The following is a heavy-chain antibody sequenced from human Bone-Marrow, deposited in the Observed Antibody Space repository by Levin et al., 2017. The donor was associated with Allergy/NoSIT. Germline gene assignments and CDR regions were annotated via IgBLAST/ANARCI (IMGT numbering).Heavy chain of an antibody. D-gene: IGHD3-22*01. J-gene: IGHJ3*02. V-gene: IGHV4-61*01. CDR1: GGSVNSGNYY. CDR2: IYYSGST. CDR3: ARDRDHYDSSGYPKDGYDI. Sequence: PSETLSLTCTVSGGSVNSGNYYWSWIRQPPGKGLDWLGYIYYSGSTTYHPSLKSRVTISLDTSKNQFSLKLTSVTAADTAVYYCARDRDHYDSSGYPKDGYDIWGQGTMVTVSS.